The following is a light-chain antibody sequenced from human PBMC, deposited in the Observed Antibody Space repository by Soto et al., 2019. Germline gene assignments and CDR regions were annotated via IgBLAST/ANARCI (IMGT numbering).Light chain of an antibody. CDR1: TGAVTSAHY. V-gene: IGLV7-46*01. Sequence: QAVVTQEPSLTVSPGGTVTLTCGSSTGAVTSAHYPYWFQQKPGQAPRTLIYDTSNKHSWTPARFSGSLLGGKAALTLSGAQPEDEAEYYCLLSYSGAHVVFGGGTQLTVL. CDR2: DTS. J-gene: IGLJ2*01. CDR3: LLSYSGAHVV.